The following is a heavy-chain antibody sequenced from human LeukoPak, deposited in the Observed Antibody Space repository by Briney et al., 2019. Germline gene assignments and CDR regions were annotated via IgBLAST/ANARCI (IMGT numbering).Heavy chain of an antibody. D-gene: IGHD3-22*01. CDR1: EFSFSSYA. CDR3: ARDRGRYYDSRGFYWGYYFDS. J-gene: IGHJ4*02. V-gene: IGHV3-23*01. CDR2: ISGSGGST. Sequence: GGSLRLSCAASEFSFSSYAMTWVRQAPGKGLEWVSDISGSGGSTNYADFVKGRFTISRDNSKNTLYLQMNSLRAEDTAVYYCARDRGRYYDSRGFYWGYYFDSWGQGILVTVST.